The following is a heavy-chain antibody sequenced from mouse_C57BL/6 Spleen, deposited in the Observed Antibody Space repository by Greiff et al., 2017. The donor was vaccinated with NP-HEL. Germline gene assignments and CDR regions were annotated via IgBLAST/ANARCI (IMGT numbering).Heavy chain of an antibody. CDR1: GFTFNTYA. CDR3: VRVFYDYDEFAY. J-gene: IGHJ3*01. V-gene: IGHV10-3*01. D-gene: IGHD2-4*01. CDR2: ISSKSSNYAT. Sequence: EVKLVESGGGLVQPKGSLKLSCAASGFTFNTYAMHWVRQAPGKGLEWVSRISSKSSNYATYYADSVKDRLTISRDDSQSMLYLQMNNMKTEDTAMYYCVRVFYDYDEFAYWGQGTLVTVSA.